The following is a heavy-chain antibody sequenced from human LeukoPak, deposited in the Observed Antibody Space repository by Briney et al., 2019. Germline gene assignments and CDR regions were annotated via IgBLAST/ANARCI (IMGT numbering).Heavy chain of an antibody. J-gene: IGHJ4*02. CDR3: ARHYYDSSGYYNFDY. CDR2: IHYSGRS. V-gene: IGHV4-39*01. CDR1: GGSISSSTHY. Sequence: SETLSLTCTVSGGSISSSTHYWGWIRQPPGKGLEWIGSIHYSGRSFYSPSLKSRVTISLDTPKNQFSLKLSSVTAADTAVYYCARHYYDSSGYYNFDYWGQGTLVTVSS. D-gene: IGHD3-22*01.